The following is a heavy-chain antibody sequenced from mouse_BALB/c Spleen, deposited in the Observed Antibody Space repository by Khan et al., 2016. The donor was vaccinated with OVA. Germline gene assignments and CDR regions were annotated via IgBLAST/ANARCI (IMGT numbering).Heavy chain of an antibody. Sequence: QVQLQQSGAELVRPGVSVKISCKGSGYTFTDFAIHWVKQSHAKSLEWIGVISTYYGDADYNQKFKGKATMTVDKSSSTAFVELARLTPEDSANSDGVGGSGKSRFAYWGQGTLVTVSA. CDR2: ISTYYGDA. J-gene: IGHJ3*01. D-gene: IGHD1-1*01. CDR1: GYTFTDFA. CDR3: VGGSGKSRFAY. V-gene: IGHV1S137*01.